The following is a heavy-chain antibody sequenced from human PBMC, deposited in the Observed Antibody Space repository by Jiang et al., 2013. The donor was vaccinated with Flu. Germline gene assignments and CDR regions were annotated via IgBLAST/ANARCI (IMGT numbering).Heavy chain of an antibody. CDR1: FSSYG. CDR2: IWYDGSNK. D-gene: IGHD3-16*01. J-gene: IGHJ3*02. CDR3: ARDYDYIWGSYEGAFDI. V-gene: IGHV3-33*01. Sequence: FSSYGMHWVRQAPGKGLEWVAVIWYDGSNKYYADSVKGRFTISRDNSKNTLYLQMNSLRAEDTAVYYCARDYDYIWGSYEGAFDIWGQGTMVTVSS.